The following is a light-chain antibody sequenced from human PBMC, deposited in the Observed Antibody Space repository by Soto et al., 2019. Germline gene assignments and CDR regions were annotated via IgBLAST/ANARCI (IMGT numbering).Light chain of an antibody. J-gene: IGKJ5*01. Sequence: EIVLTQSPGTLSLSPGERATLSCRASQSVSSSYLAWYQQKPGQAPRPLIYGASSRAIGIPDRFSGSGSGTDFTLTISRLEPEDFAVYYCQQYDSSPITFGQGTRLEIK. CDR3: QQYDSSPIT. CDR2: GAS. CDR1: QSVSSSY. V-gene: IGKV3-20*01.